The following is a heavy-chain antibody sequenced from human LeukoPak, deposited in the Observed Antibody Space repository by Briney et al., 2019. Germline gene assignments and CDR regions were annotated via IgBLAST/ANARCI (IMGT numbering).Heavy chain of an antibody. J-gene: IGHJ3*02. CDR1: GGSISSGGYY. CDR2: IYHSGST. CDR3: ARDAVVKDDAFDI. V-gene: IGHV4-30-2*01. D-gene: IGHD3-22*01. Sequence: SQTLSLTCAVSGGSISSGGYYWSWIRQPPGKGLEWIGYIYHSGSTYYNPSLKSRVTISVDRSKSQFSLKLSSVTAADTAVYYCARDAVVKDDAFDIWGQGTMVTVSS.